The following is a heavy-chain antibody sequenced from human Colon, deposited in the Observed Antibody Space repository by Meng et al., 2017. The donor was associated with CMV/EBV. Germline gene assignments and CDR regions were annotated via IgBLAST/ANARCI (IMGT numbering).Heavy chain of an antibody. CDR1: GFTFSSYA. CDR3: ARDLGYCGGDCYSWSGNYYYGMDV. Sequence: GESLKISCAASGFTFSSYAMHWVRQAPGKGLEWVAVISYDGSNKYCADSVKGRFTISRDNSKNTLYLQMNSLRAEDTAVYYCARDLGYCGGDCYSWSGNYYYGMDVWGQGTTVTVSS. CDR2: ISYDGSNK. J-gene: IGHJ6*02. V-gene: IGHV3-30*04. D-gene: IGHD2-21*01.